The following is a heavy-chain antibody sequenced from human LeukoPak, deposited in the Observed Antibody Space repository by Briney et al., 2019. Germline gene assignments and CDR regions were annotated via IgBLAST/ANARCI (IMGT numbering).Heavy chain of an antibody. CDR2: INPSGGST. Sequence: GASVKVSCKASGYTFTSYYMHWVRQAPGQGLEWMGIINPSGGSTSYAQKFQGRVTMTRDMSTSTVYMELSSLRSEDTAVYYCARAVAGLRNYYYYYMDVWGKGTTVTVSS. J-gene: IGHJ6*03. V-gene: IGHV1-46*01. CDR3: ARAVAGLRNYYYYYMDV. D-gene: IGHD6-19*01. CDR1: GYTFTSYY.